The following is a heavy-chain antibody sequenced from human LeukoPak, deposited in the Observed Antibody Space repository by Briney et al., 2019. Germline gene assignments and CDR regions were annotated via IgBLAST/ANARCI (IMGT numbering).Heavy chain of an antibody. J-gene: IGHJ4*02. Sequence: ASVKVSCKASGYSFTSYYIHWVRQAPGQGLEWMGRINPSSGGTNYAQKFQGRVTMTRDTSITTAYMGLSSLRSDDTAVYYCARETGGPFKYFNNGGQGPRVTVSS. V-gene: IGHV1-2*06. D-gene: IGHD3-10*01. CDR1: GYSFTSYY. CDR2: INPSSGGT. CDR3: ARETGGPFKYFNN.